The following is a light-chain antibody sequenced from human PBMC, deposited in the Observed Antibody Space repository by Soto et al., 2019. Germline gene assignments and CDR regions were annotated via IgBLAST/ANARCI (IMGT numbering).Light chain of an antibody. CDR1: QDIKSN. Sequence: DTQMTQSPSSLSASVGDRVTVTCQASQDIKSNLNWFQQKSGKAPRLLVYDASNLETGVTSRFGGSGSGTNFTFTISSLQPEDIATYFCQQYGNFPFTFGPGTKVDI. J-gene: IGKJ3*01. CDR3: QQYGNFPFT. CDR2: DAS. V-gene: IGKV1-33*01.